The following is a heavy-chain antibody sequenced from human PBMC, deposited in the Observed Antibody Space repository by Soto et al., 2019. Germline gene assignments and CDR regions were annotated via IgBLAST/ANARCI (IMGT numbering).Heavy chain of an antibody. CDR2: IIPIFGTA. Sequence: ASVKVSFKASGGTFSSYAINWLRQAPGQGLEWMGGIIPIFGTANYAQKFQGRVTITADESTSTAYMELSSLRSEDTAVYYCGRGSEVSSRETWGLDVWGQGTTVTVSS. CDR1: GGTFSSYA. V-gene: IGHV1-69*13. J-gene: IGHJ6*02. CDR3: GRGSEVSSRETWGLDV. D-gene: IGHD6-13*01.